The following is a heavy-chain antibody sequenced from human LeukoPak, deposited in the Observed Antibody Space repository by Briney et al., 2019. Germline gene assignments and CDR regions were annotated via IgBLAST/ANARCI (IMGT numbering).Heavy chain of an antibody. D-gene: IGHD4/OR15-4a*01. V-gene: IGHV3-53*01. CDR2: IYSGGST. CDR1: GFTFSSYE. CDR3: ARRAGAYSHPYDY. J-gene: IGHJ4*02. Sequence: RGSLSLSCAASGFTFSSYEMSWVRQAPGKGLEWVSFIYSGGSTYYADSVKGRFTISRDNSKNTLYLQMNSLRADDTAVYYCARRAGAYSHPYDYWGQGTLVTVSS.